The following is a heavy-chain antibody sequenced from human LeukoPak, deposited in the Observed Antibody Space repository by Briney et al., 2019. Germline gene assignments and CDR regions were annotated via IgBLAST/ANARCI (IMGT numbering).Heavy chain of an antibody. CDR2: IGTAGDT. CDR1: GXTFGGYD. D-gene: IGHD3-9*01. V-gene: IGHV3-13*04. J-gene: IGHJ4*02. Sequence: GGSLRLSCAAFGXTFGGYDMHWVRQATGKGLEWVLVIGTAGDTYYPGSVKGRFTISRENAKSSLYLQMNSLRGGDTAVYYRARANILTGYHNDYWGQGTLVTVSS. CDR3: ARANILTGYHNDY.